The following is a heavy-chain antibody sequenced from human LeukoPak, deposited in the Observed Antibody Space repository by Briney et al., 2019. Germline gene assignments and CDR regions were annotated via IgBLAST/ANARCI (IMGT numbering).Heavy chain of an antibody. CDR1: GFSLRTSGMR. CDR3: ARTPSVIDFWSGYYMGV. Sequence: SGPTLVKPTQPLTLTCTFSGFSLRTSGMRVSWIRQPPGKALEWLARIDWDEDKFYSTSLKTRLTISKDTSKNQVVLTMTNMDPVDTATYYCARTPSVIDFWSGYYMGVWGKGTTVTVSS. J-gene: IGHJ6*03. CDR2: IDWDEDK. V-gene: IGHV2-70*04. D-gene: IGHD3-3*01.